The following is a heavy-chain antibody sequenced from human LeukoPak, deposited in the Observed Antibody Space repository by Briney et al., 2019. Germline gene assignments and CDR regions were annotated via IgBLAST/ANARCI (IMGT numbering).Heavy chain of an antibody. Sequence: GASLRLSCAASGFTFSSYAMSWVRQAPGKGLEWVSAISGSGGSTYYADSVKGRFTISRDNSKNPLYLQMNSLRAEDTAVYYCARDEFYYYDSSGYPVDYWGQGTLVTVSS. CDR2: ISGSGGST. CDR3: ARDEFYYYDSSGYPVDY. D-gene: IGHD3-22*01. V-gene: IGHV3-23*01. J-gene: IGHJ4*02. CDR1: GFTFSSYA.